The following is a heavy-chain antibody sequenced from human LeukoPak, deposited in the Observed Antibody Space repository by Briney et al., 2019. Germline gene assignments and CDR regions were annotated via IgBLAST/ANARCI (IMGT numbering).Heavy chain of an antibody. Sequence: SETLSLTCAVYGGSFSGYYWSWIRQPPGKGLEWIGEINHSGSTNYNPSLKSRVTISVDTSKNQFSLKLSAVTAADTALYYCARRTDTRGYRRFDSWGQGTLVTVSS. CDR3: ARRTDTRGYRRFDS. J-gene: IGHJ4*02. CDR1: GGSFSGYY. CDR2: INHSGST. V-gene: IGHV4-34*01. D-gene: IGHD5-18*01.